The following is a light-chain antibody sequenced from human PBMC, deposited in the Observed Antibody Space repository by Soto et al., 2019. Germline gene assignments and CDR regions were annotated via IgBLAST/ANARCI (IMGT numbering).Light chain of an antibody. J-gene: IGLJ2*01. Sequence: QSVLTQPPSASGSPGQRVTISCSGSSSNIGSNAVNWYQQLPGTAPTLLIYSNNERPSGVPDRFSGSKSGTSASLAISGLQSEDEADYYCQSYDSSNVVFGGGTKVTVL. V-gene: IGLV1-44*01. CDR3: QSYDSSNVV. CDR2: SNN. CDR1: SSNIGSNA.